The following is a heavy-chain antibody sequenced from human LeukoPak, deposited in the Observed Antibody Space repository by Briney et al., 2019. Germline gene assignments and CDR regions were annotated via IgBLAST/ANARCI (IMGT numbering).Heavy chain of an antibody. V-gene: IGHV3-48*03. CDR2: ISSSGSTI. D-gene: IGHD6-19*01. CDR1: GFTFSSYE. J-gene: IGHJ4*02. CDR3: AAALAIAVGGTTPGDY. Sequence: GGSLRLSCAASGFTFSSYEMNWVRQAPGKGLEWVSYISSSGSTIYYADSVKGRFTISRDNAKNSLYLKMNSLRVEDTAVYYCAAALAIAVGGTTPGDYWGQGTLVTVSS.